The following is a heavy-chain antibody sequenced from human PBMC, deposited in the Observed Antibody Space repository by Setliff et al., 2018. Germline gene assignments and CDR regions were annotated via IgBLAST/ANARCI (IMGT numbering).Heavy chain of an antibody. J-gene: IGHJ3*02. V-gene: IGHV3-21*01. CDR3: ARSVARFLEWLSLPAGGADAFDI. CDR1: GFTFSSYS. CDR2: ISSSSSYI. D-gene: IGHD3-3*01. Sequence: GGSLRLSCAASGFTFSSYSMNWVRQAPGKGLEWVSSISSSSSYIYYADSVKGRFTISRDNAKNSLYLQMNSLRAEDTAVYYCARSVARFLEWLSLPAGGADAFDIWGQGTMVTVS.